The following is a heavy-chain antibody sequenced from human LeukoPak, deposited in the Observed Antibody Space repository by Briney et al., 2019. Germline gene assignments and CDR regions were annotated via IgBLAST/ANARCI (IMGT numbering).Heavy chain of an antibody. V-gene: IGHV1-69*05. CDR3: ARDRYSSSWTSPFDP. D-gene: IGHD6-13*01. CDR1: GGTLSSYV. CDR2: IIPLFGTA. J-gene: IGHJ5*02. Sequence: ASLKVSCKASGGTLSSYVISWVRQAPRQRLEWVGRIIPLFGTANYEEKFQGRVTITTDESTSTAYMELSSLRSEDTAVYYCARDRYSSSWTSPFDPWGQGTLVTVSS.